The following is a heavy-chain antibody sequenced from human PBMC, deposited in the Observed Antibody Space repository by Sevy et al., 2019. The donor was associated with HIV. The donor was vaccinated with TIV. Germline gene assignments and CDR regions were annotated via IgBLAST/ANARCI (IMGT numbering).Heavy chain of an antibody. CDR1: GFTFSNYA. CDR3: ARKYDSSGYFDY. D-gene: IGHD3-22*01. CDR2: ISGSGGSGTKT. V-gene: IGHV3-23*01. J-gene: IGHJ4*02. Sequence: GGSLRLSCAASGFTFSNYAMNWVRQAPGKGLEWVSRISGSGGSGTKTNYADSVKGRFTISRDDSKNSLFLQLNSLRAEDTAIYYCARKYDSSGYFDYWGQGTLVTVSS.